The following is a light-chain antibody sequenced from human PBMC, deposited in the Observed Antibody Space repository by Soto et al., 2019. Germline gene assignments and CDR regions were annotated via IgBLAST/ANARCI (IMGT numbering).Light chain of an antibody. CDR2: DVS. CDR1: SSDVGGYNY. CDR3: SSWTISSTPLYV. Sequence: QSALTQPASVSGSPGQSITISCTGTSSDVGGYNYVSWYQQHPGKAPKLMIYDVSNRPSGVSNRFSGSKSGNTASLTISGLQTEDEADYYCSSWTISSTPLYVFGTGTKVTVL. J-gene: IGLJ1*01. V-gene: IGLV2-14*01.